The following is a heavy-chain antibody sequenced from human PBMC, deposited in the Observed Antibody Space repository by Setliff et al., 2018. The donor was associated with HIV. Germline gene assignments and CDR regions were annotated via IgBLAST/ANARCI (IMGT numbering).Heavy chain of an antibody. CDR1: GFTFNHYA. V-gene: IGHV1-69*10. J-gene: IGHJ4*02. Sequence: SVKVSCKASGFTFNHYALSWGRQAPGQRPEWMGGTNPQSDIANYAQRFQGRVTITADHSTTTTYMELTSLRADDTAVYYCVRVGPWYYARSGYLASWDYWGQGTLVTVSS. CDR3: VRVGPWYYARSGYLASWDY. D-gene: IGHD3-22*01. CDR2: TNPQSDIA.